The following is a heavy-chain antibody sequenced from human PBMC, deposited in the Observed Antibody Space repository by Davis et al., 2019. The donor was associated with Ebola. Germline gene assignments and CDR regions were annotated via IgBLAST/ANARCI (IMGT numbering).Heavy chain of an antibody. CDR2: ISAYNGNT. Sequence: AASVKVSCKASGYTFTSYGISWVRQAPEQGLEWMGWISAYNGNTNYAQKLQGRVTMTTDTSTSTAYMELRSLRSDDTAVYYCARGSNDILTGYYDYWGQGTLVTVSS. CDR3: ARGSNDILTGYYDY. J-gene: IGHJ4*02. D-gene: IGHD3-9*01. CDR1: GYTFTSYG. V-gene: IGHV1-18*01.